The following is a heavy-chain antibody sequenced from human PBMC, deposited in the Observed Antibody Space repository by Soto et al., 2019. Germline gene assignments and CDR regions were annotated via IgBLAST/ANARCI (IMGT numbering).Heavy chain of an antibody. J-gene: IGHJ6*02. CDR3: ARSSATVNGWWGYGLDV. CDR2: ISGSGSSSI. V-gene: IGHV3-11*01. CDR1: GFTFSDYF. D-gene: IGHD1-1*01. Sequence: QVQLVESGGALVKPGGSLRLSCAASGFTFSDYFMTWIRQAPGKGLEWVSYISGSGSSSIFYADSVQGRFTISRDNAKNSLYLQVNSLRAEDTAVYYCARSSATVNGWWGYGLDVWGQGTTVTVSS.